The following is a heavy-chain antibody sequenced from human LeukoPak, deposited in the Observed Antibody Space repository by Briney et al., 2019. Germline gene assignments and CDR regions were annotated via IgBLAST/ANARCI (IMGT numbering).Heavy chain of an antibody. CDR1: GGSIGSYY. CDR3: AREALNRNYDAFDI. D-gene: IGHD1-7*01. CDR2: IYYSGST. Sequence: SETLSLTCTVSGGSIGSYYWSWIRQPPGKGLEWIGYIYYSGSTYYNPSLKSRVTISVDTSKNQFSLKLSSVTAADTAVYYCAREALNRNYDAFDIWGQGTMVTVSS. V-gene: IGHV4-59*12. J-gene: IGHJ3*02.